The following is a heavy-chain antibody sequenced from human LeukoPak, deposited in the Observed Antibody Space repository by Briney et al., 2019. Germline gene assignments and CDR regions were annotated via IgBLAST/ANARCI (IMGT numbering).Heavy chain of an antibody. CDR1: GYSFTTYW. Sequence: GESLKISCKGSGYSFTTYWIGWVRQMPGKGLEWMGIIYPDDSDTRYSPSFQGQVTISADKSISTAYLQWSSLKASDTAMYYCARRSYCSSTSCYYFDYWGQGTLVTVSS. CDR3: ARRSYCSSTSCYYFDY. CDR2: IYPDDSDT. D-gene: IGHD2-2*01. J-gene: IGHJ4*02. V-gene: IGHV5-51*01.